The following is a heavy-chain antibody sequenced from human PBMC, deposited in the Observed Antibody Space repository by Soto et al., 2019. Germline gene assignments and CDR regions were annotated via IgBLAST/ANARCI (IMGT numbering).Heavy chain of an antibody. CDR1: GFTFSSYA. D-gene: IGHD5-18*01. J-gene: IGHJ4*02. V-gene: IGHV3-23*01. CDR2: ISGSGGST. CDR3: AKDRGLGRYSYAIKPYYFDC. Sequence: EVQLLESGGGLVQPGGSLRLSCAASGFTFSSYAMSWVRQAPGKGLEWVSAISGSGGSTYYADSVKGRFTISRDNSKNTLYLQMNSLRAEDTAVYYCAKDRGLGRYSYAIKPYYFDCWGQGTLVTVSS.